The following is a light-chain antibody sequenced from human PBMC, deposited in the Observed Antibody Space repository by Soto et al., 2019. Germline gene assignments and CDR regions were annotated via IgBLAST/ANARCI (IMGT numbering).Light chain of an antibody. CDR3: QHYNNCPPT. CDR2: GAS. Sequence: SXGEXAXLSXRASQSISSYLAWYQQKPGQAPRLLIYGASTRATGIPARGSGSGSGTEISLPIISILSSDFAVYYCQHYNNCPPTFGQGTKVDI. CDR1: QSISSY. J-gene: IGKJ1*01. V-gene: IGKV3D-15*01.